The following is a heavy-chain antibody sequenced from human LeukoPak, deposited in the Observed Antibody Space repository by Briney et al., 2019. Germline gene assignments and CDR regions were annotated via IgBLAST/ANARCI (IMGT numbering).Heavy chain of an antibody. CDR3: ARDRYGYFQH. V-gene: IGHV3-66*01. D-gene: IGHD5-18*01. CDR1: GFIFSSYA. CDR2: IYSGGSI. J-gene: IGHJ1*01. Sequence: GGSLRLSCAASGFIFSSYAMSWVRQAPGKRLEWVSVIYSGGSIYYADSVKGRFTISRDNSKNTLYLQMNSLRAEDTAVYYCARDRYGYFQHWGQGTLVTVSS.